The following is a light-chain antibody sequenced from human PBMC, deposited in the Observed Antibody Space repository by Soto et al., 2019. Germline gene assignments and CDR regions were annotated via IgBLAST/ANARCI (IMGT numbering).Light chain of an antibody. CDR1: QNVLNY. V-gene: IGKV3-11*01. CDR2: DAS. CDR3: QQRRNRPPT. Sequence: DTVLTQSPVTLSLSPGERATLSCRASQNVLNYLAWYQQKSGQSPRLLIYDASKRATAIPARFSGSGSGTDFTLTISSLQPEVSAVYYCQQRRNRPPTFGQGTKVEIK. J-gene: IGKJ1*01.